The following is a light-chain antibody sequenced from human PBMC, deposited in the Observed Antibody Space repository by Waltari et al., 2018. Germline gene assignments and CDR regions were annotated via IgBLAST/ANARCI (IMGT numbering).Light chain of an antibody. J-gene: IGKJ2*01. Sequence: DIGMTQSPGTLSASPGDSATLPCRVSQTVSTNFAWYQQKPGQAPRLLIYDASTRVTGVPARFSGSGSGTDFTLTIASLQSEDFGVYYCQQYADLPPYNFGQGTKLEI. CDR2: DAS. V-gene: IGKV3-15*01. CDR1: QTVSTN. CDR3: QQYADLPPYN.